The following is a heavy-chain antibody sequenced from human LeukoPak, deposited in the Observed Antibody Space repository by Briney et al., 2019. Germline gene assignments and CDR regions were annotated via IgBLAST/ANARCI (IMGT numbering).Heavy chain of an antibody. D-gene: IGHD2-2*01. Sequence: GASVKVSCKASGYTFSNYYMHWVRQAPGQGLEWMGIINPSVGSASSAQKFQGRVTMTGDTSTSTVYMELSSLRSDDTAVYYCARCGCSSTSCYPDFDYWGQGTLVTVSS. J-gene: IGHJ4*02. V-gene: IGHV1-46*01. CDR1: GYTFSNYY. CDR3: ARCGCSSTSCYPDFDY. CDR2: INPSVGSA.